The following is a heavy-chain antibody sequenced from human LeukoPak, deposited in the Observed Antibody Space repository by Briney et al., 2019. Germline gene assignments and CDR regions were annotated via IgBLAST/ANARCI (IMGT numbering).Heavy chain of an antibody. V-gene: IGHV5-51*01. J-gene: IGHJ4*02. CDR1: GYRFTSYW. CDR2: IYPGDSDT. CDR3: ARQPDGHGSY. Sequence: GESLKISFKGSGYRFTSYWIGWVRPMPGKGLEWMGIIYPGDSDTRYSPSFQGQVTISADKSIGTAYLQWSSLKASDTAMYYCARQPDGHGSYWGQGTLVTVSS. D-gene: IGHD1-26*01.